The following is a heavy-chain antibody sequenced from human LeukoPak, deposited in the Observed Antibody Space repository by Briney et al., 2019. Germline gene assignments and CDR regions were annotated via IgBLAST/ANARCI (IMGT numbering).Heavy chain of an antibody. CDR1: GFTFDDYA. D-gene: IGHD3-9*01. CDR3: ARAPLFDWLLSIGYWFDP. J-gene: IGHJ5*02. CDR2: IGWNSGSI. V-gene: IGHV3-9*01. Sequence: PGGSLRLSCAASGFTFDDYAMHWVRQAPGRGLEWVSTIGWNSGSIGYADSVKGRFTISRDNAKNSLYLQMNSLRAEDTAVYYCARAPLFDWLLSIGYWFDPWGQGTLVTVSS.